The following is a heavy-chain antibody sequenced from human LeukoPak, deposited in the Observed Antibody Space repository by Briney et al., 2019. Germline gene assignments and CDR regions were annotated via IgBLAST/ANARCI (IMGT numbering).Heavy chain of an antibody. V-gene: IGHV4-38-2*02. Sequence: PSETLSLTCTVSGSSISSGYYWGWIRQPPGKGLEYIGSIYHSGRTYYHPSLKSRVTISVDTSKNQFSLKLSSVTAADTAVYYCARDRRVSWSRFDYWGQGTLVTVSS. CDR2: IYHSGRT. CDR1: GSSISSGYY. CDR3: ARDRRVSWSRFDY. D-gene: IGHD6-13*01. J-gene: IGHJ4*02.